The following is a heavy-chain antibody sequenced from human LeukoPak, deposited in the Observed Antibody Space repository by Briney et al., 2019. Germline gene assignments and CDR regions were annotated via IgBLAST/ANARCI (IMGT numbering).Heavy chain of an antibody. CDR1: GGSISSSSYY. CDR2: IYTSGST. D-gene: IGHD3-10*01. V-gene: IGHV4-61*02. Sequence: SETLSLTCTVSGGSISSSSYYWGWIRQPAGKGLEWIGRIYTSGSTNYNPSLKSRVTMSVDTSKNQFSLKLSSVTAADTAVYYCARDYSYYGSGSYYTIRVPKYNWFDPWGQGTLVTVSS. J-gene: IGHJ5*02. CDR3: ARDYSYYGSGSYYTIRVPKYNWFDP.